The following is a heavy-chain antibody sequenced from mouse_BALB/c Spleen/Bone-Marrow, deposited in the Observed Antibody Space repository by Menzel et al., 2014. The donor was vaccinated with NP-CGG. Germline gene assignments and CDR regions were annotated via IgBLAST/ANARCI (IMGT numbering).Heavy chain of an antibody. CDR3: TTLARNNFDY. CDR2: IHPGNSDT. V-gene: IGHV1-5*01. Sequence: VQLKDSGTVLARHGAAVKMSCKASGYTFSNYWMHWIKQRPGQGLEWIGTIHPGNSDTTYNQKFKGKAKLTAVTSTSTAYMELSSLENEDSAVYYCTTLARNNFDYWGQGTTLTVSS. D-gene: IGHD3-1*01. J-gene: IGHJ2*01. CDR1: GYTFSNYW.